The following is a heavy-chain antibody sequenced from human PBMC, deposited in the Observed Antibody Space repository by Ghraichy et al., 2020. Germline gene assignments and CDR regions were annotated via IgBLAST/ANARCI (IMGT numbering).Heavy chain of an antibody. CDR1: GFTFSSYA. CDR2: ISGSGGSA. D-gene: IGHD3-22*01. J-gene: IGHJ4*02. CDR3: AKGGHDDSSGYPIHY. V-gene: IGHV3-23*01. Sequence: GGSLRLSCAASGFTFSSYAMSWVRQAPGKGLEWVSAISGSGGSAYYADSVKGRFTISRDNSKNTLYLQMTSLRAEDTAVYYCAKGGHDDSSGYPIHYWGQGTLVTGSS.